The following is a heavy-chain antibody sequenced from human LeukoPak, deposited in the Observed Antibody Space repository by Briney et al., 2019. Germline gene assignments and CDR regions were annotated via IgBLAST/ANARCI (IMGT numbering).Heavy chain of an antibody. CDR2: ISGRGGST. CDR3: AQDPLIELQWLVRFDAFDI. CDR1: GYTFSSYA. D-gene: IGHD6-19*01. Sequence: QPGGSLRLSCAASGYTFSSYAMSWVRQAPGKGPEWVSAISGRGGSTYYADSVSGRFTISRDKSKNTLYLQMNSLRAEDTAVYYCAQDPLIELQWLVRFDAFDIWGQGTMVTVSS. V-gene: IGHV3-23*01. J-gene: IGHJ3*02.